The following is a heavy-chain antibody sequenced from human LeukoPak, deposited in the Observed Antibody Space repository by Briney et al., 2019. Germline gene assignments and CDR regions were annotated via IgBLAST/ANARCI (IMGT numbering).Heavy chain of an antibody. Sequence: PGGSLRLSCAASGFTFSSYWMHWVRHAPGKGLVWVSHINTGGSTPIYADSVKGRFTISRDNSKNTLYLQMNSLRAEDTAVYYCARGLAGSPLGGYSGYGRDFDYWGQGTLVTVSS. CDR3: ARGLAGSPLGGYSGYGRDFDY. CDR2: INTGGSTP. J-gene: IGHJ4*02. CDR1: GFTFSSYW. D-gene: IGHD5-12*01. V-gene: IGHV3-74*01.